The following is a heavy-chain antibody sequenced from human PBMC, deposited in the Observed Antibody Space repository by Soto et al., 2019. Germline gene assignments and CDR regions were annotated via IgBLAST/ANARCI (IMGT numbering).Heavy chain of an antibody. V-gene: IGHV1-18*01. Sequence: QFQLVQSGAEVKKPGASVKVSCKASGYTFTSYGISWVRQAPGQGLEWMGWVNSYNGNTNYAHKLQGRVTMTTDTSTSTAYMELRSLSSDDTAVYYCARESVAGIWFDPWGQGTLVTVSS. J-gene: IGHJ5*02. CDR3: ARESVAGIWFDP. D-gene: IGHD6-19*01. CDR2: VNSYNGNT. CDR1: GYTFTSYG.